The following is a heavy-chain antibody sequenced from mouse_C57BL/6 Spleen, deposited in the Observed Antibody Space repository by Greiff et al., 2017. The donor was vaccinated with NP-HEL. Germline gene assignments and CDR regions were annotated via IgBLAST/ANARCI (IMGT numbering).Heavy chain of an antibody. CDR1: GFTFSSYG. Sequence: EVKVVESGGDLVKPGGSLKLSCAASGFTFSSYGMSWVRQTPDKRLEWVATISSGGSYTYYPDSVKGRFTISRDNAKNTLYLQMSSLKSEDTAMYYCARHLYYYGSSYVFDYWGQGTTLTVSS. J-gene: IGHJ2*01. CDR2: ISSGGSYT. V-gene: IGHV5-6*01. CDR3: ARHLYYYGSSYVFDY. D-gene: IGHD1-1*01.